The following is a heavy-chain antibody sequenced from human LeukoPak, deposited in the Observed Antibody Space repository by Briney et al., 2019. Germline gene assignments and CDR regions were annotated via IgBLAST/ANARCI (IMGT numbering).Heavy chain of an antibody. CDR3: VRWRKSSNWFYDY. D-gene: IGHD4-11*01. CDR2: IKQDGSDK. CDR1: GFIFSDFW. J-gene: IGHJ4*02. Sequence: GGSLRLSCAASGFIFSDFWMSWVRQAPGKGLEWVANIKQDGSDKSYVDSVKGRFTISRDNAKNSLYLEMTCPRAEDTAVYYCVRWRKSSNWFYDYWGQRALVTVSS. V-gene: IGHV3-7*01.